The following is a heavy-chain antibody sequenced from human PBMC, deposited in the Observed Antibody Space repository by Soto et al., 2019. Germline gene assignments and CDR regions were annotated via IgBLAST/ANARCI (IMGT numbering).Heavy chain of an antibody. CDR2: IYPGDSDT. D-gene: IGHD6-6*01. Sequence: GESLKISCKGSGYSFTSYWIGWVRQMPGKCLEWMGIIYPGDSDTRYSPSFQGQVTISADKSLSTAYLQWSSLKASDTAMYYCASNSIAARKQPHYYYYYLDVWGKATTDSVTS. CDR3: ASNSIAARKQPHYYYYYLDV. CDR1: GYSFTSYW. V-gene: IGHV5-51*01. J-gene: IGHJ6*03.